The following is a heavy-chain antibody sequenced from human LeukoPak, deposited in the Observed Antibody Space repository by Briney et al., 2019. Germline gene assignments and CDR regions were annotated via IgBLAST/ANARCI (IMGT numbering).Heavy chain of an antibody. V-gene: IGHV3-33*01. Sequence: PGGSRTLSWTAAGGTIRSYGRHWVRQDPGKGLEWVAVIWYDGSNKYYADSVKGRFTISRDNSKNTLYLQMNSLRAEDTAVYYCARDLDSSGYYYNFVLYYYYGMDVWGQGTTVTVSS. CDR3: ARDLDSSGYYYNFVLYYYYGMDV. D-gene: IGHD3-22*01. CDR2: IWYDGSNK. CDR1: GGTIRSYG. J-gene: IGHJ6*02.